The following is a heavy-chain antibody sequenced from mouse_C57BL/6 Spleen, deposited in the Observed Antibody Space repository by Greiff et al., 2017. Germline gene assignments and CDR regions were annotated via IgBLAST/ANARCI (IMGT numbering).Heavy chain of an antibody. V-gene: IGHV1-82*01. CDR3: AISWSNYLYYAVDY. D-gene: IGHD2-5*01. J-gene: IGHJ4*01. Sequence: QVQLKESGPELVKPGASVKISCKASGYAFSSSWMHWVKQRPGQGLEWIGRIYPGDGDTNYNGKFKGKATLTADKSSSTAYMQLSSLTSEDSAVYVCAISWSNYLYYAVDYWGQGTSVTVSS. CDR2: IYPGDGDT. CDR1: GYAFSSSW.